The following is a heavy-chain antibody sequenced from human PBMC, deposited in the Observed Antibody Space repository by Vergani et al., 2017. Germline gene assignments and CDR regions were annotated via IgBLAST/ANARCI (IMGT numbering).Heavy chain of an antibody. Sequence: QVQLQESGPGLVKPSETLSLTCTVSGGSISSYYWSWIRQPPGKGLEWIGDIYYSGSTHSNPSLKSRVTISVDTSKNKFSLKLSSVTAADTAVYYCARHNYGDLDYFDYWGQGTLV. CDR2: IYYSGST. V-gene: IGHV4-59*08. D-gene: IGHD4-17*01. J-gene: IGHJ4*02. CDR1: GGSISSYY. CDR3: ARHNYGDLDYFDY.